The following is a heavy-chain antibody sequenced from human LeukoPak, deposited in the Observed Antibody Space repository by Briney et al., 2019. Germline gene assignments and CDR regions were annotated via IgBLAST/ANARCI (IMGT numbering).Heavy chain of an antibody. Sequence: GGSLRLSCAASGVTLSPYGMHWVRQAPGKGLEWVAVISYEGGTQYYADSVRGRFIISRDNPRNTLYLQMNILRTEDTAVYYCAKEGTPQVSTWYDLWGQGTQVIVSS. CDR3: AKEGTPQVSTWYDL. D-gene: IGHD3-10*01. CDR1: GVTLSPYG. V-gene: IGHV3-30*18. CDR2: ISYEGGTQ. J-gene: IGHJ5*02.